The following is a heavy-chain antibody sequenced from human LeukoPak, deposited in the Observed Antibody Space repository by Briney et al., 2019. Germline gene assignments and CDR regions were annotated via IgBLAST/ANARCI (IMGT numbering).Heavy chain of an antibody. V-gene: IGHV3-7*03. CDR3: ARGGGLDV. Sequence: GGSLRLSCAASGFTFSSYWVDWARQAPGKGLEWVASINHNGNVNYYVDSVKGRFTISRDNAKNSLYLQMSNLRAEDTAVYFCARGGGLDVWGQGATVTVSS. CDR2: INHNGNVN. J-gene: IGHJ6*02. D-gene: IGHD3-16*01. CDR1: GFTFSSYW.